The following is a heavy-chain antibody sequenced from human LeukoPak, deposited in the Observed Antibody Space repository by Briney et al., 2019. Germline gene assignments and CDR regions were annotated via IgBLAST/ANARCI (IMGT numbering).Heavy chain of an antibody. V-gene: IGHV3-20*04. CDR2: INWNGAGT. CDR1: GFTFDDYG. D-gene: IGHD1-7*01. Sequence: GGSLRLSCAASGFTFDDYGMSWVRQAPGKGLEWVCCINWNGAGTGYADSVKGRFTISRDNAKNSVYLQMNSLRAVDTAVYYCARGCPSNWNYAPFDYWGQGTLVTVSS. J-gene: IGHJ4*02. CDR3: ARGCPSNWNYAPFDY.